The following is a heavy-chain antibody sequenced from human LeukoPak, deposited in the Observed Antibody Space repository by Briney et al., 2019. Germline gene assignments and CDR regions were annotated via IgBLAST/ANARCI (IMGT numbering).Heavy chain of an antibody. V-gene: IGHV3-30*04. J-gene: IGHJ6*03. CDR2: ISYDGSNK. CDR3: AREGVAGMWYRPFPLNYMDV. CDR1: GFTFSSYA. Sequence: GGSLRLSCAASGFTFSSYAMHWVRQAPGKGLEWVAVISYDGSNKYYADSVKGRFTISRDNSKNTLYLQMNSLRAEDTAVYYCAREGVAGMWYRPFPLNYMDVWGKGTTVTVSS. D-gene: IGHD6-19*01.